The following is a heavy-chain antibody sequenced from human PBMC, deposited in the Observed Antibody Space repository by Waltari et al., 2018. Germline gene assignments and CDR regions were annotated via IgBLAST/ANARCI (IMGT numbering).Heavy chain of an antibody. J-gene: IGHJ5*01. CDR3: ARDQMVTVTDDNWFDS. V-gene: IGHV3-7*01. D-gene: IGHD4-17*01. CDR1: GFTFSSYW. CDR2: INQDGNKR. Sequence: EVHLVESGGGLVQPGGSLRLSCAASGFTFSSYWMSWVRQAPGKGLEWVANINQDGNKRYCVDSVEGRFTISRDNAKNSLYLQMNSLRAEDTAVYYCARDQMVTVTDDNWFDSWGQGNLVTVSS.